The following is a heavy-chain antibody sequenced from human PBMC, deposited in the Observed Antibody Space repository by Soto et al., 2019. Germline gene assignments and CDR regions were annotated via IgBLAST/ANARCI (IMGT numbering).Heavy chain of an antibody. CDR2: IYSGGST. D-gene: IGHD5-18*01. V-gene: IGHV3-53*01. CDR3: TRDLYSTWSRGEAIDI. CDR1: GFTVSSNY. J-gene: IGHJ3*02. Sequence: GGSLRLSCAASGFTVSSNYMSWVRQAPGKGLEWVSVIYSGGSTYYADSVKGRFTISRDNSKNTLYLQMNSLRAEDTAVYYCTRDLYSTWSRGEAIDIWGQGTLVTVSS.